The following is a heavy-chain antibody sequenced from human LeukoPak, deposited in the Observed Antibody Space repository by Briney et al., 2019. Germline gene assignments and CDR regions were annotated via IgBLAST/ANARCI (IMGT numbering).Heavy chain of an antibody. J-gene: IGHJ4*02. CDR3: AKMAHYYDSSGQASVY. V-gene: IGHV3-43*02. D-gene: IGHD3-22*01. CDR2: ISGDGGST. CDR1: VVSFDEYA. Sequence: GGPLRLSCAPRVVSFDEYAMHWVRQAPGEGLEWVSLISGDGGSTYYTDSVRRRFSISRDTSKNSLYLHMYSLRSEDTALYYCAKMAHYYDSSGQASVYWGQGTLVTVSS.